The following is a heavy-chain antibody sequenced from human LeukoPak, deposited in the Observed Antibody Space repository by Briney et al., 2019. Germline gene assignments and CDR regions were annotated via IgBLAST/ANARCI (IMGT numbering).Heavy chain of an antibody. CDR2: IYHSVST. CDR3: ARVDIRGVMPPLPPP. J-gene: IGHJ5*02. Sequence: SETLSLTCTVSGYSISSGYYWGWIRQPPGKGLEWIGSIYHSVSTYYNPSLKSRVTISVDTSKNQFSLKLSSVTATDTAVYYCARVDIRGVMPPLPPPWGQGTLVTVSS. D-gene: IGHD3-16*01. V-gene: IGHV4-38-2*02. CDR1: GYSISSGYY.